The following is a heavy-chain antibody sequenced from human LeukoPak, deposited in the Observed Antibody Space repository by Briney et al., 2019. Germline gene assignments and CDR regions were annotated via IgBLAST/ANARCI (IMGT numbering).Heavy chain of an antibody. Sequence: SETLSLTCTVSSGSISSYYWSWIRQPPGKGLEWIGYIYYSGSTNYYPSLKSRVTISVDTSKNQFSLKLRSVTAADTAVYYCAREYSGGWYYFDSWGQGTLVTVSS. CDR1: SGSISSYY. J-gene: IGHJ4*02. CDR3: AREYSGGWYYFDS. CDR2: IYYSGST. D-gene: IGHD6-19*01. V-gene: IGHV4-59*01.